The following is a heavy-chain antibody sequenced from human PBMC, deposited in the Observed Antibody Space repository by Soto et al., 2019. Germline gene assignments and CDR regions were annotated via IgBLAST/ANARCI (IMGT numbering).Heavy chain of an antibody. CDR3: ARRGSGSYYDY. J-gene: IGHJ4*02. V-gene: IGHV3-23*01. CDR1: GFTFSTYP. Sequence: EVQLLESGGALVRPGGSLGLPFAASGFTFSTYPMGGVRQAPVRGLEWVSAIRGSGDSTYYADSVKGRFTISRDNSKNTLYLQMNSLRAEDTAVYYCARRGSGSYYDYWGQGTLVTVSS. CDR2: IRGSGDST. D-gene: IGHD1-26*01.